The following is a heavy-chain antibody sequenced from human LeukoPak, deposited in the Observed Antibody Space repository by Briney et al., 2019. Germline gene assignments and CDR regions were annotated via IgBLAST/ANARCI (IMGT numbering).Heavy chain of an antibody. CDR1: GYTFTGYY. CDR3: AATDLRYYYDSLKFDP. J-gene: IGHJ5*02. D-gene: IGHD3-22*01. V-gene: IGHV1-2*06. CDR2: INPNSGGT. Sequence: GASVKVSCKASGYTFTGYYMHWVRQAPGQGLEWMGRINPNSGGTNYAQKFQGRVTMTRDTSISTAYMELSRLRSDDTAVYYCAATDLRYYYDSLKFDPWGQGTLVTVSS.